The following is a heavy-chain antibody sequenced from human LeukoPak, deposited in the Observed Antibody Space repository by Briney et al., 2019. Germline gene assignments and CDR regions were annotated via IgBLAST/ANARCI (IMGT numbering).Heavy chain of an antibody. D-gene: IGHD2-15*01. Sequence: SETLSLTCTVSGYSISSGYYWGWIRQPPGKGLEWIGSIYHSGSTYYNPSLKSRVTISVDTSKNQFSLKLSSVTAADTAVYYCARFGIWWGQGTLVTVSS. CDR2: IYHSGST. V-gene: IGHV4-38-2*02. CDR3: ARFGIW. CDR1: GYSISSGYY. J-gene: IGHJ4*02.